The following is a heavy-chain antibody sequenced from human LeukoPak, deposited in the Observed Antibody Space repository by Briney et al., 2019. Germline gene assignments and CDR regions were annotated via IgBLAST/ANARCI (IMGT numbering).Heavy chain of an antibody. CDR3: ARAGRKARFLEWLQGYYYGMDV. V-gene: IGHV1-8*01. Sequence: GASVKVPCKASGYTFTSYDINWVRQATGQGLEWMGWMNPNSGNTGYAQKFQGRVTMTRNTSISTAYMELSSLRSEDTAVYYCARAGRKARFLEWLQGYYYGMDVWGQGTTVTVSS. CDR1: GYTFTSYD. D-gene: IGHD3-3*01. CDR2: MNPNSGNT. J-gene: IGHJ6*02.